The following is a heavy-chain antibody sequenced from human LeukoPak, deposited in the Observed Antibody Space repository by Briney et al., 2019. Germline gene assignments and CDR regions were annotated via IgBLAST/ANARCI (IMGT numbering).Heavy chain of an antibody. CDR1: GFTFSSYW. J-gene: IGHJ4*02. D-gene: IGHD3-3*01. CDR3: ARADVLRFLEWSSRQDY. Sequence: PGGSLRLSCAASGFTFSSYWMHWVRQAPGKGLVWVSRINSDGSSISYADSVKGRFTISRDNAKNTLYLQMNSLRAEDTAVYYCARADVLRFLEWSSRQDYWGQGTLVTVSS. V-gene: IGHV3-74*01. CDR2: INSDGSSI.